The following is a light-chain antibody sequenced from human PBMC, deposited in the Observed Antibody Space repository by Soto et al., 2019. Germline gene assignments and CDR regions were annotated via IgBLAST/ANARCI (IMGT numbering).Light chain of an antibody. Sequence: MTQSPSILSASVGDRVTITCRASQNINNWLAWYQQKPGQAPKLLIYDVFTLTSGVPSRFSGSGSGTEFTLTISSLQPDDFATYYCQQSNYYFAGGNKVEIK. CDR2: DVF. CDR3: QQSNYY. CDR1: QNINNW. J-gene: IGKJ4*01. V-gene: IGKV1-5*01.